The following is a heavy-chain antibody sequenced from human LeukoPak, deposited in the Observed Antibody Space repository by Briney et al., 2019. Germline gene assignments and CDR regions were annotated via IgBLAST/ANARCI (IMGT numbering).Heavy chain of an antibody. CDR2: INSDGSST. CDR3: ARAEMYYYYMDV. Sequence: PGGSLRLSCAASGFTFSSYEMNWVRQAPGKGLEWVSRINSDGSSTSYADSVEGRFTISRDNAKNTLYLQMNSLRAEDTAVYYCARAEMYYYYMDVWGKGTTVTISS. J-gene: IGHJ6*03. CDR1: GFTFSSYE. V-gene: IGHV3-74*01.